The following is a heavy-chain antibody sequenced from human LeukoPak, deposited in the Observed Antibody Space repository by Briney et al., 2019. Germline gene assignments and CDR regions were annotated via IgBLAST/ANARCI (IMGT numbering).Heavy chain of an antibody. CDR1: GGSISSYY. CDR3: ARDQGRN. J-gene: IGHJ4*02. CDR2: IYYSGST. D-gene: IGHD1-14*01. Sequence: PSETLSITCTVSGGSISSYYWDWIRQPPGKGLEWIGYIYYSGSTYYNPSLKSRVTISVDRSKNQFSLKLSSVTAADTAVYYCARDQGRNWGQGTLVTVSS. V-gene: IGHV4-59*12.